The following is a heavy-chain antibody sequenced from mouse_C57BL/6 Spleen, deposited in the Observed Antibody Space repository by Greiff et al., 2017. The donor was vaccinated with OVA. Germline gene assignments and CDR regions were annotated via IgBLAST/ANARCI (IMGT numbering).Heavy chain of an antibody. V-gene: IGHV1-22*01. CDR3: AKGNYGNYDYYAMDY. Sequence: EVQLQESGPELVKPGASVKMSCKASGYTFTDYNMHWVKQSHGKSLEWIGYINPNNGGTSYNQKFKGKATLTVNKSSSTAYMELRSLTSEDSAVYYCAKGNYGNYDYYAMDYWGQGTSVTVSS. CDR2: INPNNGGT. J-gene: IGHJ4*01. CDR1: GYTFTDYN. D-gene: IGHD2-1*01.